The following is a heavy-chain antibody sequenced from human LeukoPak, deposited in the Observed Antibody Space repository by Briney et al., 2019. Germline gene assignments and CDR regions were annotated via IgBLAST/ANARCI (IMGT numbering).Heavy chain of an antibody. CDR1: GGSISSSSYY. CDR2: IYYSGRT. V-gene: IGHV4-39*07. J-gene: IGHJ6*03. Sequence: SETLSLTCTVSGGSISSSSYYWGWIRQPPGKGLEWIGNIYYSGRTYYNPSLKSRVTISVDTSKNQFSLKLSSVTAADTAVYYCARFLSSSRFYYMDVWGKGTTVTVSS. CDR3: ARFLSSSRFYYMDV. D-gene: IGHD6-13*01.